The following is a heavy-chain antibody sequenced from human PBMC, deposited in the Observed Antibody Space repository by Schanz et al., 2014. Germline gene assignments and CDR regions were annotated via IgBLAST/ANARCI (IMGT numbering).Heavy chain of an antibody. CDR2: INHSGST. CDR3: ARWDQLLSGRDGFDI. J-gene: IGHJ3*02. Sequence: QVQLQQWGAGVLKPSETLSLTCAVYGGSFSGYYWSWIRQPPGKGLEWIGEINHSGSTNYNPSLKRRVPIPEETSKNQSSLKLSSGTAADTAVYYCARWDQLLSGRDGFDIWGQGTLVTVSS. CDR1: GGSFSGYY. V-gene: IGHV4-34*01. D-gene: IGHD2-2*01.